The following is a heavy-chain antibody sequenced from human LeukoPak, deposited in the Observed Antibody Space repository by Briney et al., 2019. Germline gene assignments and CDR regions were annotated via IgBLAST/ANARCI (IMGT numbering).Heavy chain of an antibody. J-gene: IGHJ4*02. D-gene: IGHD6-19*01. CDR1: GFTFSSYA. Sequence: PGGSLRLSCAASGFTFSSYAMSWVRQAPGKGLEWVAVISYDGSNKYYADSVKGRFTISRDNSKNTLYLQMNSLRAEDTAVYYCAKLVIAVAAGGDYWGQGTLVTVSS. V-gene: IGHV3-30*18. CDR2: ISYDGSNK. CDR3: AKLVIAVAAGGDY.